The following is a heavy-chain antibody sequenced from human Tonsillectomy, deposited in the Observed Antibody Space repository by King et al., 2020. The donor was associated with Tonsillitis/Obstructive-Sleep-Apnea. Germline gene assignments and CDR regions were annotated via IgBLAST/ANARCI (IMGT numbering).Heavy chain of an antibody. V-gene: IGHV1-69*12. Sequence: QLVQSGAEVKKPGSSVKVSCKASGGTFSSYAISWVRQAPGQGLEWMGGIIPLFGTANYTQKFQGRVTITADESTSTAYMGLSSLRSEDTAVYYCARADCGGDCSFDYWGQGTLVTVSS. CDR2: IIPLFGTA. D-gene: IGHD2-21*01. J-gene: IGHJ4*02. CDR1: GGTFSSYA. CDR3: ARADCGGDCSFDY.